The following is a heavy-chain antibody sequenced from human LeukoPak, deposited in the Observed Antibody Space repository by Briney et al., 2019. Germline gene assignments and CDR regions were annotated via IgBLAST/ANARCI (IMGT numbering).Heavy chain of an antibody. D-gene: IGHD2-2*01. CDR3: TTGGPAVPAAIDGVDV. Sequence: GGSLRLSCAVSGVTVSSNHMSWVRQAPGKGLEWVSAIYSGGGTYYADSVKGRFTLSRDNSKNTLYLQMNSLKTEDTAVYYCTTGGPAVPAAIDGVDVWGQGTTVTVSS. V-gene: IGHV3-66*01. J-gene: IGHJ6*02. CDR1: GVTVSSNH. CDR2: IYSGGGT.